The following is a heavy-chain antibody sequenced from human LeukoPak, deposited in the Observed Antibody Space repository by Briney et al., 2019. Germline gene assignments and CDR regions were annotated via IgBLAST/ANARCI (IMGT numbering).Heavy chain of an antibody. CDR1: GYTFTGYY. CDR2: INPNSGGT. D-gene: IGHD1-14*01. Sequence: ASVKVSCKASGYTFTGYYMHWVRQAPGQGLEWMGWINPNSGGTNYAQKFQGRVTMTRDTSISTAYMELSRLRSDDTAVYYCAKDARIAITVGLIRRYYYYYMDVWGKGTTVTISS. J-gene: IGHJ6*03. CDR3: AKDARIAITVGLIRRYYYYYMDV. V-gene: IGHV1-2*02.